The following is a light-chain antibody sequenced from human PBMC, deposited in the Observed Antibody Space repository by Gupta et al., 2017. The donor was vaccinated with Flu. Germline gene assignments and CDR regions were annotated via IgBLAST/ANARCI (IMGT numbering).Light chain of an antibody. CDR3: QVWDTSSGHSWV. V-gene: IGLV3-21*02. CDR2: DDS. J-gene: IGLJ3*02. CDR1: NIDSKS. Sequence: TARITCEGNNIDSKSVHWYQQRPGQAPVLVVYDDSDRPSGIPERFSGSNSGNTATLTVSGVEAGDEADYYCQVWDTSSGHSWVFGGGTKLTVL.